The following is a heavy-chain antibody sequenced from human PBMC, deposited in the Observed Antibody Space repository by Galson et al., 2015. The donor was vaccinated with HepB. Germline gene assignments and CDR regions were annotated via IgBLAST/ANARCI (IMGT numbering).Heavy chain of an antibody. V-gene: IGHV3-33*01. D-gene: IGHD6-13*01. CDR1: GFTFSSYG. CDR2: IWYDGSNK. J-gene: IGHJ3*02. Sequence: SLRLSCAASGFTFSSYGMHWVRQAPGKGLEWVAVIWYDGSNKYYADSVKGRFTISRDNSKNTLYLQMNSLRAEDTAVYYCAREGSFNAFDIWGQGTMVTVSS. CDR3: AREGSFNAFDI.